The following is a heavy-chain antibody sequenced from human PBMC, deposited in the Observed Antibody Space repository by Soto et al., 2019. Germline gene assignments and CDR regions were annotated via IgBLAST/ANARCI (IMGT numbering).Heavy chain of an antibody. V-gene: IGHV3-30*03. Sequence: QVQLVESGGGVVQPGKSLRLSCVASGFTFTSCDMHWVRQAPGKGLEWVAVISYDGTARYYVDSVKGRFTISRDSPKKTVNIQSISLRAEDKAVYYLFKASDGVYKYGDCADWGKGTLLTVSS. CDR2: ISYDGTAR. J-gene: IGHJ4*02. CDR3: FKASDGVYKYGDCAD. D-gene: IGHD2-21*02. CDR1: GFTFTSCD.